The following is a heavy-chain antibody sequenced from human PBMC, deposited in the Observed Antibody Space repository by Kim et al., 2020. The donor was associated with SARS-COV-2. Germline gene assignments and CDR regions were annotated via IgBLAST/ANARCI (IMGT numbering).Heavy chain of an antibody. CDR2: IKQDGTEK. CDR1: GFIFSRNW. V-gene: IGHV3-7*03. Sequence: GGSLRLSCAASGFIFSRNWMSWVRQAPGKGLEWVANIKQDGTEKYYADSVKGRFTISRDNAKNSLYLQMNSLRAEDTAVYYCARDFEYRYDFWSGYYIGVWDVWGQGTTVTVSS. J-gene: IGHJ6*02. CDR3: ARDFEYRYDFWSGYYIGVWDV. D-gene: IGHD3-3*01.